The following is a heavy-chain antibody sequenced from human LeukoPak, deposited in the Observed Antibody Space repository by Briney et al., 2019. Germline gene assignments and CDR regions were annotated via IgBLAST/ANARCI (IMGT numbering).Heavy chain of an antibody. V-gene: IGHV3-20*04. CDR3: AREWEKSAAAGTVDY. J-gene: IGHJ4*02. CDR1: GFTFDDYG. CDR2: INWNGGST. D-gene: IGHD6-13*01. Sequence: AGGSLRLSCAASGFTFDDYGMSWVRQAPGKGLEWVSGINWNGGSTGYADSVKGRFTISRDNAKNSLYLQMNSLRAEDTALYYCAREWEKSAAAGTVDYWGQGTLVTVSS.